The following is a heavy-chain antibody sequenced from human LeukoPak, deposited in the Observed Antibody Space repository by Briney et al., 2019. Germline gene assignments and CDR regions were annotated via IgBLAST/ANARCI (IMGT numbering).Heavy chain of an antibody. CDR2: ISSSSSTI. CDR3: ASHSSGWFSRYYYYYGMDV. D-gene: IGHD6-19*01. CDR1: GFTFSSHS. Sequence: LGGSLRLSCAASGFTFSSHSMNWVRQAPGKGLEWVSYISSSSSTIYYADSVKGRFTISRDNAKNSLYLQMNSLRAEDTAVYYCASHSSGWFSRYYYYYGMDVWGQGTTVTVSS. V-gene: IGHV3-48*04. J-gene: IGHJ6*02.